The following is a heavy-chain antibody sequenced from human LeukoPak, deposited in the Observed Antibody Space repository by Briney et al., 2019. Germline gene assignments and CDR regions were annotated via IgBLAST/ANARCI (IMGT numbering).Heavy chain of an antibody. Sequence: SETLSLTCTVSGGSISSSSYYWGWIRQPPGKGLEWIGSIYYSGSTYYNPSLKSRVTISVDTSKNQFSLKLSSVTAADTAVYYCARPFSSSWYGDNWFDPWGQGTLVTDSS. CDR2: IYYSGST. CDR1: GGSISSSSYY. J-gene: IGHJ5*02. D-gene: IGHD6-13*01. CDR3: ARPFSSSWYGDNWFDP. V-gene: IGHV4-39*01.